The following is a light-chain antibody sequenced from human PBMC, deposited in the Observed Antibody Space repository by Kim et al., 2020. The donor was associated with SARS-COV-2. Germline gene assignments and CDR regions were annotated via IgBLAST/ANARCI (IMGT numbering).Light chain of an antibody. CDR1: VLAKKY. J-gene: IGLJ2*01. Sequence: VFPGQTARITCSGDVLAKKYARWFQQKPGQAPVLVIYKDSERPSGIPERFSGSSSGTTVTLTISGAQVEDEADYYCYSAADNNLVFGGGTQLTVL. CDR2: KDS. CDR3: YSAADNNLV. V-gene: IGLV3-27*01.